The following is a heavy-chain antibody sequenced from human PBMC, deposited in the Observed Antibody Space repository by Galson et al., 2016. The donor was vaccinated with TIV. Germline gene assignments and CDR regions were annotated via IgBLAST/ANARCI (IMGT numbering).Heavy chain of an antibody. CDR2: TVPFFNTA. CDR1: GGTFRSYT. D-gene: IGHD6-19*01. Sequence: SVKVSCKASGGTFRSYTFSWVRQAPGQGLEWMGGTVPFFNTATYAQKFQGRVTIATDESTTTAYMDLSNLRSDDTAVYYCARGRQWLPPVERGQGTLVTVSS. J-gene: IGHJ4*02. CDR3: ARGRQWLPPVE. V-gene: IGHV1-69*05.